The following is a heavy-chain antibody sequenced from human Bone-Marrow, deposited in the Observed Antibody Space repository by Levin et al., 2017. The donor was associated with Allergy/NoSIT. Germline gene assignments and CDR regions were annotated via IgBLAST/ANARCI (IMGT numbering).Heavy chain of an antibody. CDR2: VHHSGST. CDR1: GDSITSYY. J-gene: IGHJ4*02. D-gene: IGHD3-10*01. V-gene: IGHV4-59*01. CDR3: ARGAHGGSAQ. Sequence: TSETLSLTCTVSGDSITSYYWSWIRQSPGKGLEWIGYVHHSGSTKYNPSLKSRVTMSLDTSKNQVSLNLASVTAADTAVYYCARGAHGGSAQWGQGIRVSVSS.